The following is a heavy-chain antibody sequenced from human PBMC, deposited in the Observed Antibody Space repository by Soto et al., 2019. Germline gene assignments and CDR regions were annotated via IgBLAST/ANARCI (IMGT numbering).Heavy chain of an antibody. D-gene: IGHD6-19*01. CDR1: GFTFDDYT. J-gene: IGHJ6*02. CDR2: ISWDGGST. Sequence: PGGSLRLSCAASGFTFDDYTMHWVRQAPGKGLEWVSLISWDGGSTYYADSVKGRFTISRDNSKNTLYLQMNSLRVEDTAVYFCAKGPTQWLPIYGMDVWGQGTTVTVSS. V-gene: IGHV3-43*01. CDR3: AKGPTQWLPIYGMDV.